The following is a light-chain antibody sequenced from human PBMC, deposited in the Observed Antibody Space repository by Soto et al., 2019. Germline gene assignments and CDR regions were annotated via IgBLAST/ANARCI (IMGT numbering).Light chain of an antibody. CDR3: QSYDSSLSGFV. CDR2: GNS. V-gene: IGLV1-40*01. CDR1: SSNIGANYD. J-gene: IGLJ1*01. Sequence: QSVLTQPPSVSGAPGRRVTISCTGSSSNIGANYDVHWYQQLPGTAPKLLIYGNSNRQSGVPDRFSGSKSGTSASLAITGLQAEDEADYYCQSYDSSLSGFVFGTGTKVTVL.